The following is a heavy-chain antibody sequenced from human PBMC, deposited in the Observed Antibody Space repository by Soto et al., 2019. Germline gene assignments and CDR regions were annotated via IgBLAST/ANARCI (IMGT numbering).Heavy chain of an antibody. CDR2: INSDGSGA. J-gene: IGHJ4*02. CDR3: ARGDGEYPDGNSYLGRL. CDR1: EFTFSSYW. V-gene: IGHV3-74*01. Sequence: EVQLVESGGGLVQPGGSLRLSCAASEFTFSSYWMHWVRQAPGKGLVWVSRINSDGSGAIYADSVKGRFTVSRDNAKTTWFLLMNSLSTVDTAVYYCARGDGEYPDGNSYLGRLWGQGPRGTVSS. D-gene: IGHD2-2*01.